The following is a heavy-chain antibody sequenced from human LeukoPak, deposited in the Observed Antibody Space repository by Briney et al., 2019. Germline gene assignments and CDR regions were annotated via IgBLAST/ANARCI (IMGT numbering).Heavy chain of an antibody. V-gene: IGHV4-34*01. D-gene: IGHD2-21*01. CDR2: INHSGST. CDR3: ARDRGGETGLDY. Sequence: KASETLSLTCAVSGGSISSGGYSWSWIRQPPGKGLEWIGEINHSGSTNYNPSLKSRVTISVDTSKNQFSLKLSSVTAADTAVYYCARDRGGETGLDYWGQGTLVTVSS. J-gene: IGHJ4*02. CDR1: GGSISSGGYS.